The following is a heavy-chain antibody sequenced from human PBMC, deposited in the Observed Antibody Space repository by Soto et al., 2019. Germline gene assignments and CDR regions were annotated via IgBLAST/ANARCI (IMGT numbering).Heavy chain of an antibody. D-gene: IGHD1-20*01. CDR1: GGSISSGGYY. Sequence: NPSETLSLTCTVSGGSISSGGYYWSWIRQHPGKGLEWIGYIYYSGSTYYNPSLKSRVTISVDTSKNQFSLKLSSVTAADTAVYYCARSEGYNWNMALGFDPWGQGTLVTVSS. CDR3: ARSEGYNWNMALGFDP. CDR2: IYYSGST. J-gene: IGHJ5*02. V-gene: IGHV4-31*03.